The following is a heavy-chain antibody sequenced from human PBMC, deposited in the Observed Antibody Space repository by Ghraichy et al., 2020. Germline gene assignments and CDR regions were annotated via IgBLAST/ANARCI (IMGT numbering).Heavy chain of an antibody. CDR3: ARVASSNYDYGY. CDR2: MNPNSGNT. CDR1: GYTFTSYD. V-gene: IGHV1-8*01. D-gene: IGHD4-11*01. J-gene: IGHJ4*02. Sequence: ASVKVSCKASGYTFTSYDINWVRQATGQGLEWMGWMNPNSGNTGYAQKFQGRVTMTRNTSISTAYMELSSLRSEDTAVYYCARVASSNYDYGYWGQGTLVTVSS.